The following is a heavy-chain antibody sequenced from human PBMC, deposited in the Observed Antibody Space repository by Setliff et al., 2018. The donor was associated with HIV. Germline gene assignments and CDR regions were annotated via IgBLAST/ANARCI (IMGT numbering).Heavy chain of an antibody. Sequence: PGGSLRLSCRASGFIFGDYAMSWVRQVPGKGLEWVGFIRSKTHGGTTEYAASVKGRLTISRDDSKSIAYLQMNSLKTEDTAMYYCTRARGAAGTSLYFDYWGQGTLVTVSS. D-gene: IGHD6-13*01. V-gene: IGHV3-49*04. J-gene: IGHJ4*02. CDR2: IRSKTHGGTT. CDR3: TRARGAAGTSLYFDY. CDR1: GFIFGDYA.